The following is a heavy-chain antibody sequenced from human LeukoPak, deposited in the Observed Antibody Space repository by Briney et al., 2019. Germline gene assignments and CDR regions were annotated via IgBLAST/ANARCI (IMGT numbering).Heavy chain of an antibody. D-gene: IGHD2-15*01. CDR2: IYYSGST. V-gene: IGHV4-59*12. J-gene: IGHJ6*03. CDR1: GGSISSYY. Sequence: SETLSLTCTVSGGSISSYYWSWIRQPPGKGLEWIGYIYYSGSTNYNPSLKSRVTISVDTSKNQFSLKLSSVTAADTAVYYCARDRGYCSGGSCYSNYYYMDVWGKGTTVTISS. CDR3: ARDRGYCSGGSCYSNYYYMDV.